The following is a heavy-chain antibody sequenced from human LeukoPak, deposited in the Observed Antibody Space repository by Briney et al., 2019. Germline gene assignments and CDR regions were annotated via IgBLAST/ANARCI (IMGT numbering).Heavy chain of an antibody. CDR2: IKQDGSNK. V-gene: IGHV3-7*01. CDR3: AKVELDYGSGSQIDY. J-gene: IGHJ4*02. CDR1: GFTFSRYW. D-gene: IGHD3-10*01. Sequence: PGGSLRLSCAASGFTFSRYWMSWVRQAPGKGLEWVANIKQDGSNKYYADSVKGRFTISRDNSKNTLYLQMNSLRAEDTAVYYCAKVELDYGSGSQIDYWGQGTLVTVSS.